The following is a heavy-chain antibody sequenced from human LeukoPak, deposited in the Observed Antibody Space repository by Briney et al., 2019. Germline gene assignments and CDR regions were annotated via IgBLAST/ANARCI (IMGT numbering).Heavy chain of an antibody. V-gene: IGHV4-38-2*02. CDR2: IYHSGST. J-gene: IGHJ4*02. Sequence: SETLSLTCTVSGYSISSGYYWGWIRQPPGEGLEWIGSIYHSGSTYYNPSLKSRVTISVDTSKNQFSLKLSSVTAADTAVYYCASAQQLVLFDYWGQGTLVTVSS. CDR3: ASAQQLVLFDY. D-gene: IGHD6-13*01. CDR1: GYSISSGYY.